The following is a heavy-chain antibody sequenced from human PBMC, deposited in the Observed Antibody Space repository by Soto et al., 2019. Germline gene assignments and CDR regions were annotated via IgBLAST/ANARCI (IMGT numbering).Heavy chain of an antibody. V-gene: IGHV4-34*01. D-gene: IGHD6-6*01. CDR3: AASRPYYGMDV. Sequence: NPSETLSLTCAVYGGSFSGYYWSWIRQPPGKGLEWIGEINHSGSTNYNPSLKSRVTISVDTSKNQFSLKPSSVTAADTAVYYVAASRPYYGMDVWGQGTTVTVSS. CDR1: GGSFSGYY. CDR2: INHSGST. J-gene: IGHJ6*02.